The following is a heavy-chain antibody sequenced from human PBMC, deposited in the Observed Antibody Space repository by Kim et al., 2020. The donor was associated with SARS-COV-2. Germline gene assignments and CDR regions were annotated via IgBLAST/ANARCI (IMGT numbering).Heavy chain of an antibody. J-gene: IGHJ4*02. V-gene: IGHV3-21*01. CDR3: ARGDPLQLWLYYFDY. CDR1: GFTFSSYS. D-gene: IGHD5-18*01. Sequence: GGSLRLSCAASGFTFSSYSMNWFRQAPGKGLEWVSSISSSSSYIYYADSVKGRFTISRDNAKNSLYLQMNSLRAEDTAVYYCARGDPLQLWLYYFDYWGQGTLVTVSS. CDR2: ISSSSSYI.